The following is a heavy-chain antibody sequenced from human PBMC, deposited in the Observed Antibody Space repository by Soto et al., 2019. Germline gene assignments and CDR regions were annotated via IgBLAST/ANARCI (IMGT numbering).Heavy chain of an antibody. J-gene: IGHJ3*02. CDR2: IWYDGSNK. D-gene: IGHD5-18*01. CDR3: ARDSLRGYGEDDI. V-gene: IGHV3-33*01. CDR1: GFTFSSYG. Sequence: QVQLVESGGGVVQPGRSLRLSCAASGFTFSSYGMHWVRQAPGKGLEWVAVIWYDGSNKYYADSVKGRFTRSRDNSKNTLYLQMNSLRAEDTAVYYGARDSLRGYGEDDIWGQGTMVTVSS.